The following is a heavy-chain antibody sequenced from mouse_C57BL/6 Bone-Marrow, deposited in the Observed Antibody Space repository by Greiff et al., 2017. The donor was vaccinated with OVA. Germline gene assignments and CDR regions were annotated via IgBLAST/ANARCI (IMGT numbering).Heavy chain of an antibody. CDR2: ISSGGSYT. Sequence: EVQRVESGGDLVKPGGSLKLSCAASGFTFSSYGMSWVRQTPDKRLEWVATISSGGSYTYYPDSVKGRFTISRDNAKNTLYLQMSSLKSEDTAMYYCARGPYGNYVYYYAMDYWGQGTSVTVSS. J-gene: IGHJ4*01. D-gene: IGHD2-10*02. V-gene: IGHV5-6*01. CDR3: ARGPYGNYVYYYAMDY. CDR1: GFTFSSYG.